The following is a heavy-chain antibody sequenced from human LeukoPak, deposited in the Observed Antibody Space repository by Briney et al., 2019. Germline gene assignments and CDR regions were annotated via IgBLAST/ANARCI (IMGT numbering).Heavy chain of an antibody. CDR2: IYRSGNT. D-gene: IGHD3-3*02. J-gene: IGHJ4*02. CDR3: ARDLLISNTWYLGDY. V-gene: IGHV3-66*01. Sequence: GGSLRLSCAVSGFTVNSNHMSWVRQAPGKGLEWVSVIYRSGNTNYADSVKGRFTISRDNSKNTLYLQMNSLRAEDTAVYYCARDLLISNTWYLGDYWGQGTLVTVSS. CDR1: GFTVNSNH.